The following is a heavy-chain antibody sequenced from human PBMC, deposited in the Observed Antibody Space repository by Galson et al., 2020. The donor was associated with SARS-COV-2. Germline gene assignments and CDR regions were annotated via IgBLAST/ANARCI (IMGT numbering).Heavy chain of an antibody. CDR2: IYSSGST. J-gene: IGHJ6*02. D-gene: IGHD1-26*01. CDR3: ARMGPGYAMEV. V-gene: IGHV4-4*07. Sequence: SETLSLTGTVSGGSISSYNWSWIRKPAGKRLEWLGRIYSSGSTNSNTSLKTRVTMSVDTCKNQFSLKLSSVTAADTAIYYCARMGPGYAMEVWGPGTTVTVSS. CDR1: GGSISSYN.